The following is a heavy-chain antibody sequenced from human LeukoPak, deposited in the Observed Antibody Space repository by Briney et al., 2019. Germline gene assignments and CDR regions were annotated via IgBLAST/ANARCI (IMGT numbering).Heavy chain of an antibody. CDR1: GGTFSSYA. V-gene: IGHV1-69*06. Sequence: SVKVSCKASGGTFSSYAISWVRQAPGQGLEWMGGINPIFGTANYAQKFQGRVTITADKSTSTAYMELSSLRSEDTAVYYCAREETVAGHDPWGQGTLVTVSS. J-gene: IGHJ5*02. D-gene: IGHD6-19*01. CDR2: INPIFGTA. CDR3: AREETVAGHDP.